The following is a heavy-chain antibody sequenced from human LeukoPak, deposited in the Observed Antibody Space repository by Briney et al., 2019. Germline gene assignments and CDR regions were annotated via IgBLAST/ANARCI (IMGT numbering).Heavy chain of an antibody. CDR3: ARGQNYYGSGSQTFGS. CDR2: ITWNGGST. Sequence: GGSLRLSCAASGFTFGDYGMSWVRQAPGKGLEWVSGITWNGGSTGYADSVKGRFTISRDNAKNSLYLQVSSLRAEDTAWYYCARGQNYYGSGSQTFGSWGQGTMVTVSS. CDR1: GFTFGDYG. J-gene: IGHJ3*02. D-gene: IGHD3-10*01. V-gene: IGHV3-20*04.